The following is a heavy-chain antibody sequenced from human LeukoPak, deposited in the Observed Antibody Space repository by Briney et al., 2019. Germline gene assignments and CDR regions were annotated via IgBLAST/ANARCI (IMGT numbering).Heavy chain of an antibody. V-gene: IGHV3-23*01. CDR3: AKPGYNWNLRDAFDI. J-gene: IGHJ3*02. CDR2: ISGSGGGT. CDR1: GFTFSSYA. Sequence: GGSLRVSCAASGFTFSSYAMSWVRQAPGKGLEWVSAISGSGGGTYYADSVKGRFTISRDNSKNTLYLQMNSLRAEDTAVYYCAKPGYNWNLRDAFDIWGQGTMVTVSS. D-gene: IGHD1-20*01.